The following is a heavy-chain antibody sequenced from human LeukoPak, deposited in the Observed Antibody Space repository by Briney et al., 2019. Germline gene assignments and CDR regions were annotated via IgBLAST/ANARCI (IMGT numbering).Heavy chain of an antibody. CDR3: ARGDSWYLGLDY. J-gene: IGHJ4*02. D-gene: IGHD6-13*01. CDR1: GFFFNVYQ. Sequence: ASVKVSCKASGFFFNVYQMHWLRQAPGQGLEWMGWLDRNSGGTNIAQKFQGRVTMTRDTSMSTVYMDLTGLTSDDTAIYFCARGDSWYLGLDYWGRGSLVTVSS. V-gene: IGHV1-2*02. CDR2: LDRNSGGT.